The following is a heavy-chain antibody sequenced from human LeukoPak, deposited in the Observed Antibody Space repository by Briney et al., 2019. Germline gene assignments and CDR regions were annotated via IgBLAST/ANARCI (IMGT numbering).Heavy chain of an antibody. D-gene: IGHD2-21*01. CDR3: AREGLAYCGGDCYSNAFDI. V-gene: IGHV3-11*01. J-gene: IGHJ3*02. CDR1: GFTFSDYY. CDR2: ISNSGSTI. Sequence: GGSLRLSCAASGFTFSDYYMSWIRQAPGKGLEWVSYISNSGSTIYYADSVKGRFTISRDNAKNSLYLQMNSLRAEDTAVYYCAREGLAYCGGDCYSNAFDIWGQGTMVTVSS.